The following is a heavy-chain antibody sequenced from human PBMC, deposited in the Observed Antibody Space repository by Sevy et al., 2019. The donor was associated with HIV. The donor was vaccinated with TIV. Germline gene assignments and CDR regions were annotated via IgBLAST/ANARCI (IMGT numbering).Heavy chain of an antibody. Sequence: WGSLRLSCTASGFTLSSYWMSWVRQAPGKGLEWVANIKQDGSEKYCVDSVKGRFTISRDNAKNSLYLQMNSLRAEDTAVYYCARDAGRWGNFDYWGQGTLVTVSS. CDR2: IKQDGSEK. D-gene: IGHD3-16*01. J-gene: IGHJ4*02. CDR3: ARDAGRWGNFDY. CDR1: GFTLSSYW. V-gene: IGHV3-7*03.